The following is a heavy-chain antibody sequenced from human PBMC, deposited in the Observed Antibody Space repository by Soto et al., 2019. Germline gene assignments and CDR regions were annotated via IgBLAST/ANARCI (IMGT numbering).Heavy chain of an antibody. V-gene: IGHV4-30-4*01. D-gene: IGHD2-15*01. CDR1: GGSISSGDYY. CDR3: ARRLGYCSGGSCYLPHDNWFDP. J-gene: IGHJ5*02. CDR2: IYYSGST. Sequence: LSLTCTVSGGSISSGDYYWSWIRQPPGKGLEWIGYIYYSGSTYYNPSLKSRVTISVDTSKNQFSLKLSSVTAADTAVYYCARRLGYCSGGSCYLPHDNWFDPWGQGTLVTVS.